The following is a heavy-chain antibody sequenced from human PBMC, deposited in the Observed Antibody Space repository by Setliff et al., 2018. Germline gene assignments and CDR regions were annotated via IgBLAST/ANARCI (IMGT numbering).Heavy chain of an antibody. V-gene: IGHV1-69*13. CDR1: GGTFKNFA. D-gene: IGHD6-13*01. Sequence: SVKVSCKASGGTFKNFAISWVRQAPGQGLEWMGGIIPMFRSGNYAQRFQGRVTITAXESTSTVYMELTSLRPEDTAVYYCARGKMDVVAAGGKYCAMDVWGQGTAVT. CDR3: ARGKMDVVAAGGKYCAMDV. J-gene: IGHJ6*02. CDR2: IIPMFRSG.